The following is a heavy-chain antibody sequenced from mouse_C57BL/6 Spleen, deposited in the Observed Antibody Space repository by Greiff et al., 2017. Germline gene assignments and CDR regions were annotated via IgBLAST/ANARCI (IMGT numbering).Heavy chain of an antibody. V-gene: IGHV5-17*01. J-gene: IGHJ4*01. CDR2: ISSGSSTI. Sequence: DVMLVESGGGLVKPGGSLKLSCAASGFTFSDYGMHWVRQAPEKGLEWVAYISSGSSTIYYADTVKGRFTISRDNAKNTLFLQMTSLRSEDTAMYYCARLRLYDYDDAMDYWGQGTSVTVSS. D-gene: IGHD2-4*01. CDR1: GFTFSDYG. CDR3: ARLRLYDYDDAMDY.